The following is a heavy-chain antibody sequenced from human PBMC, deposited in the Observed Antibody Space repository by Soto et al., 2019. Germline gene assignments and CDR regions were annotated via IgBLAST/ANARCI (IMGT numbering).Heavy chain of an antibody. CDR1: GYTFTSYL. V-gene: IGHV1-3*01. J-gene: IGHJ4*02. CDR2: VNGDNGNT. Sequence: QVRLVQSGAEVKEPGASVKVSCKASGYTFTSYLMHWVRQAPGQRPEWMGWVNGDNGNTKYSQKFQGRVTITRDTSANTAYMELSSLRFEDTAVYYCVRKTSGWPNWGQGTLVTVSS. CDR3: VRKTSGWPN. D-gene: IGHD6-19*01.